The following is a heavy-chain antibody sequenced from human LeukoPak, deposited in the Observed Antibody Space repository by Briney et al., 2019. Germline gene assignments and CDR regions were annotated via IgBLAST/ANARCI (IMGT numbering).Heavy chain of an antibody. D-gene: IGHD4-23*01. CDR3: AKVSSTVVRGAFDI. Sequence: GGSLRLSCAASGFTFDDYAMHWVRQAPGKGLEWVSGISWNSGSIGYADSVKGRFTISRDNAKNSLYLQMNSLRAEDTALYYCAKVSSTVVRGAFDIWGQGTMVTVSS. CDR1: GFTFDDYA. V-gene: IGHV3-9*01. CDR2: ISWNSGSI. J-gene: IGHJ3*02.